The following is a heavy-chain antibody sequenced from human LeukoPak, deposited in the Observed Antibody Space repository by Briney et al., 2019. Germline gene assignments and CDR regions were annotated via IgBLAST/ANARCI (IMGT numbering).Heavy chain of an antibody. CDR1: GFTFSSYA. V-gene: IGHV3-30-3*01. Sequence: GGSLRLSCGASGFTFSSYAMHWVRQAPGKGLEWVAVISYDGSNKYYADSVKGRFTISRDNSKNTLYLHMNSLRAEDTAVYYCAKDIVGIAAAGDYWGQGTLVTVSS. J-gene: IGHJ4*02. CDR3: AKDIVGIAAAGDY. CDR2: ISYDGSNK. D-gene: IGHD6-13*01.